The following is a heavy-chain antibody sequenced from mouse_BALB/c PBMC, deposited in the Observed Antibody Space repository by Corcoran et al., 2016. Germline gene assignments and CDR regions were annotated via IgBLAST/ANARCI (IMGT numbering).Heavy chain of an antibody. Sequence: EVQLQQSGAELVKPGASVKLSCTASGFNIKDTYMHWVKQRPEQGLEWIGRIDPANGNTKYDPKFQGKATITADTSSNTAYLQLSSLTSEDTAVYYCASLWLLGAMDYWGQGTSVTVSS. D-gene: IGHD2-2*01. CDR3: ASLWLLGAMDY. CDR2: IDPANGNT. CDR1: GFNIKDTY. V-gene: IGHV14-3*02. J-gene: IGHJ4*01.